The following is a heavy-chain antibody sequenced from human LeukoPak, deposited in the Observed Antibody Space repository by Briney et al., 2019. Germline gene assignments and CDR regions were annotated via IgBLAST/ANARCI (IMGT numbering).Heavy chain of an antibody. CDR2: INSDGSST. J-gene: IGHJ4*02. CDR3: ARVVLDSQWLVPFDY. D-gene: IGHD6-19*01. Sequence: GGPLRLSCAASGFIFSSYWMHWVRQAPGKGLVWVSRINSDGSSTSYADSVKGRFTISRDNAKNTLYLQMNSLRVEDTAVYYCARVVLDSQWLVPFDYWGQGTLVTVSS. CDR1: GFIFSSYW. V-gene: IGHV3-74*01.